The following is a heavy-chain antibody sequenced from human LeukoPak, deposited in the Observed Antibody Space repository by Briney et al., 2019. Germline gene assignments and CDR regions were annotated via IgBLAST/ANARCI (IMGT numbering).Heavy chain of an antibody. D-gene: IGHD2-15*01. CDR3: ARDGGSSLSTFDY. Sequence: SETLSLTCTVSGGSFNNYYWSWIRQPAGEALEWIGRIHTSGSTHYNPSLKSRVTMSVDTSKNQFSLKLNSVTPEDTAVYYCARDGGSSLSTFDYWGQGTLVTVSS. CDR2: IHTSGST. J-gene: IGHJ4*02. V-gene: IGHV4-4*07. CDR1: GGSFNNYY.